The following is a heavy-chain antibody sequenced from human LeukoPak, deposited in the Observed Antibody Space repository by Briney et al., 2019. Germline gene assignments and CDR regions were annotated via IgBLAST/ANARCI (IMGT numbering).Heavy chain of an antibody. CDR3: ARSRYWNFDAFDI. CDR1: GFTLSSYA. Sequence: GGSLRLSCAASGFTLSSYAMNWVRQAPGEGLEWVSSISGSGANTYYADSVKGRFTISRDKSNNTLYLQINSPRAEDTAFYYCARSRYWNFDAFDIWGQGTVVTVSS. J-gene: IGHJ3*02. CDR2: ISGSGANT. V-gene: IGHV3-23*01. D-gene: IGHD1-7*01.